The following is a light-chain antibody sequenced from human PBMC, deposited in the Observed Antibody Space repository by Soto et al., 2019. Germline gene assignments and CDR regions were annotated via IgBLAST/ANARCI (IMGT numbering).Light chain of an antibody. Sequence: QSVLTQPPSASATPGQRVTISCSGSSSNIASNYVYWYQQLPGTAPKLLIYRNNQRPSGVPDRFSASKSGTSASLAISGPRSEDEADYYCAAWDDSLSGPWVFGGGTKLTVL. CDR1: SSNIASNY. CDR3: AAWDDSLSGPWV. CDR2: RNN. V-gene: IGLV1-47*01. J-gene: IGLJ3*02.